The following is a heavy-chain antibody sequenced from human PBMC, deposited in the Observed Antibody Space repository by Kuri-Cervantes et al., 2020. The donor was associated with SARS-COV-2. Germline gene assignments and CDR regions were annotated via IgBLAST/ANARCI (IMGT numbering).Heavy chain of an antibody. V-gene: IGHV1-8*03. D-gene: IGHD3-3*01. CDR1: GYTFTSYD. CDR3: ARDRRHYDFWSGYSHDAFDI. J-gene: IGHJ3*02. CDR2: MNPNSGNT. Sequence: ASVKVSCKASGYTFTSYDINWVRQATGQGLEWMGWMNPNSGNTGYARKFQGRVTITRNTSISTAYMELSSLRSEDTAVYYCARDRRHYDFWSGYSHDAFDIWGQGTKVTVSS.